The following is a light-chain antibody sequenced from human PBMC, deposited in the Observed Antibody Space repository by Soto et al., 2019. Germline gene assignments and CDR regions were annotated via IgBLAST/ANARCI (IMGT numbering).Light chain of an antibody. CDR3: QQYLITPWT. CDR2: DAS. CDR1: QSVGSN. Sequence: EIVLIQSKATLSLSPGERDTLSCRASQSVGSNLAWYQQNPGQAPRLLIFDASNRATGIPARFSGSGSGTDFTLTIGRLEPEDFAVYYCQQYLITPWTFGQGTKVDIK. J-gene: IGKJ1*01. V-gene: IGKV3-11*01.